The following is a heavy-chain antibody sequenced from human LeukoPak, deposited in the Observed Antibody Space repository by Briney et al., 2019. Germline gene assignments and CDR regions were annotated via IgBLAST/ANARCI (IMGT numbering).Heavy chain of an antibody. Sequence: TSETLSLTCTVSGGSISSYYWSWIRQPAGKGLEWIGRIYTSGSTNYNPSLKSRVTISVDTSKNQFSLKLSSVTAADTAVYYCAREGIVVVPAAIDAFDIWGQGTMVTVSS. V-gene: IGHV4-4*07. J-gene: IGHJ3*02. CDR1: GGSISSYY. CDR3: AREGIVVVPAAIDAFDI. CDR2: IYTSGST. D-gene: IGHD2-2*01.